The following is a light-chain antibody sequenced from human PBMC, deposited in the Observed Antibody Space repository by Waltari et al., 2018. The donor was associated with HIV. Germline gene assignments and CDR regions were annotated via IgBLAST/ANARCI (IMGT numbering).Light chain of an antibody. CDR1: ESLLFSNGYYY. CDR3: MQTLQSVFT. V-gene: IGKV2-28*01. Sequence: IVMTQSPVSLPVTPGEPASIPCRPSESLLFSNGYYYLNWYLQRPGQSPQLLIYLGSSRASGVPDRFSGSGSGTDFTLTISRVEAEDVGIYYCMQTLQSVFTFGPGTRVEIK. CDR2: LGS. J-gene: IGKJ3*01.